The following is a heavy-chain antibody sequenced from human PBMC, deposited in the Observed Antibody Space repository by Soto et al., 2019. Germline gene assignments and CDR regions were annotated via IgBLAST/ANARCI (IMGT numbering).Heavy chain of an antibody. CDR3: ARERWENYYERYLFDY. J-gene: IGHJ4*02. V-gene: IGHV3-30-3*01. CDR1: GFTFSNNA. D-gene: IGHD1-26*01. Sequence: QVQLVESGGGVVQPGRSLRLSCAASGFTFSNNAMHWVRQAPGKGLEWVAAISYDGINKNYAASVKGRFTISRDNSQNTLYLQMDSLRAEDTAVYHCARERWENYYERYLFDYWGQGTLVTVSS. CDR2: ISYDGINK.